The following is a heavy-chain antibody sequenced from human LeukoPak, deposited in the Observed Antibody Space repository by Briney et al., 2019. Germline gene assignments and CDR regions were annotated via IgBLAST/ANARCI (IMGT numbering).Heavy chain of an antibody. V-gene: IGHV1-69*04. J-gene: IGHJ6*02. Sequence: SVKVSCKASGGTFSSYAISWVRQAPGQGLEWMGRIIPIFGIANYAQKFQGRVTITADKSTSTAYKELSSLRSEDTAVYYCARDSHYSNYVYYYYGMDVWGQGTTVTVSS. D-gene: IGHD4-11*01. CDR1: GGTFSSYA. CDR2: IIPIFGIA. CDR3: ARDSHYSNYVYYYYGMDV.